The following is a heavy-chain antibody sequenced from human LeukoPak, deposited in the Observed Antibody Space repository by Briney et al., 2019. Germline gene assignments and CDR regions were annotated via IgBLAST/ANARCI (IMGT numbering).Heavy chain of an antibody. D-gene: IGHD2-2*01. Sequence: GGSLRLSCAASGFTFSSYSMNWVRQAPGKGLEWVSYISSSSSTIYYADSVKGRFTISRDNAKNLLYLQMNGLRAEDTAVYYCARDPGPAASAPYYYYYMDVWGKGTTVTVSS. CDR3: ARDPGPAASAPYYYYYMDV. CDR2: ISSSSSTI. J-gene: IGHJ6*03. V-gene: IGHV3-48*01. CDR1: GFTFSSYS.